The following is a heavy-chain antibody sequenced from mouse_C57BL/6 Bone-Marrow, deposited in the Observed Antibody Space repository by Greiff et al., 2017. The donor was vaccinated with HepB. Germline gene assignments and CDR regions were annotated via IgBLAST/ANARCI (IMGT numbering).Heavy chain of an antibody. CDR3: AIYYGSSYWYFDV. J-gene: IGHJ1*03. V-gene: IGHV1-20*01. D-gene: IGHD1-1*01. Sequence: VQLQQSGPELVKPGDSVKISCKASGYSFTGYFMNWVMQSHGKSLEWIGRINPYNGDTYYNQKFKGKATLTVDKSSSTAHMELRSLTSEDSAVYYCAIYYGSSYWYFDVWGTGTTVTVSS. CDR2: INPYNGDT. CDR1: GYSFTGYF.